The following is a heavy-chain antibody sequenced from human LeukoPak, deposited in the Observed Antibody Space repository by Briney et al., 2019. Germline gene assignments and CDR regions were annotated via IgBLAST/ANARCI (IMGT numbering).Heavy chain of an antibody. CDR1: GYTFTGYY. CDR3: ARYFYDSSGSSSDAFDI. CDR2: INPDSGGT. V-gene: IGHV1-2*02. J-gene: IGHJ3*02. Sequence: SAVKVSCETTGYTFTGYYFHWVRQAPGKGREGMGWINPDSGGTNCAQRFQGRVTMTRDTSMSTAYMELSRLRSDDSAVYYCARYFYDSSGSSSDAFDIWGQGTMVTVSS. D-gene: IGHD3-22*01.